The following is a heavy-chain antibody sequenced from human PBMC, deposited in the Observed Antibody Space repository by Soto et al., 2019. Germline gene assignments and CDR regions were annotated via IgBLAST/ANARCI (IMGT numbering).Heavy chain of an antibody. D-gene: IGHD3-10*01. Sequence: QVQLQQWGAGLLKPSETLSLTCAVYGGSFSGYYWSWIRQPPGKGLEWVGEINHSGSTNYNPSLKSRVTISVDTSKNQFSLKLSSVTAADTAVYYCARGVAMVRGATHFDYWGQGTLVTVSS. V-gene: IGHV4-34*01. CDR2: INHSGST. CDR1: GGSFSGYY. J-gene: IGHJ4*02. CDR3: ARGVAMVRGATHFDY.